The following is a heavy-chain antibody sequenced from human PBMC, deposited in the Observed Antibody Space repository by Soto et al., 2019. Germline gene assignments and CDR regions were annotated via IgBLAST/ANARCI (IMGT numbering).Heavy chain of an antibody. CDR1: GFTFSSYW. D-gene: IGHD2-15*01. Sequence: GGSMRLSCAASGFTFSSYWMHWVRQAPGKGLVWVSRINSDGSSTSYADSVKGRFTISRDNAKNTLYLQMNSLRAEDTAGRYCARIFRYYFDYWGQGTLVTVSS. J-gene: IGHJ4*02. CDR2: INSDGSST. CDR3: ARIFRYYFDY. V-gene: IGHV3-74*01.